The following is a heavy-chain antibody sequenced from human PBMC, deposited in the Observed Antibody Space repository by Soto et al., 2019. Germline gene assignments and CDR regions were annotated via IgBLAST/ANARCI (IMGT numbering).Heavy chain of an antibody. Sequence: QVQLVQSGAEVQKPGFSVKVSCKASGGTFSSYAISWVRQAPGQGLEWMGGINPIFGTANYAQKFQGRVTITADESTSTAYMELSSLRSEDTAVYYCARPSHCSGGSCYSYYGMDVWGQGTTVTVSS. V-gene: IGHV1-69*01. D-gene: IGHD2-15*01. CDR3: ARPSHCSGGSCYSYYGMDV. CDR2: INPIFGTA. J-gene: IGHJ6*02. CDR1: GGTFSSYA.